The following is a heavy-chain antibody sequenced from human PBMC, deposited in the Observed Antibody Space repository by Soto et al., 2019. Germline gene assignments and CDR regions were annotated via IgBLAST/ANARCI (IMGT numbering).Heavy chain of an antibody. CDR2: INPSGGST. CDR3: ARDKGTTVTTYDH. D-gene: IGHD4-4*01. J-gene: IGHJ4*02. V-gene: IGHV1-46*01. Sequence: QVQLVQSGAEVKKPGASVKVSCKASGYTFTSYYMHWVRQAPGQGLEWMGIINPSGGSTSYEQKLQGRLTMTRDTPTSTVYMQLSSLRSEATAVYYCARDKGTTVTTYDHWGQGTLVTVSS. CDR1: GYTFTSYY.